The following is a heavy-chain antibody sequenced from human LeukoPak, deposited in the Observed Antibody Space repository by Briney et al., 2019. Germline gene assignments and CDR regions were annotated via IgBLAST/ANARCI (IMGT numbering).Heavy chain of an antibody. CDR1: GFTFSSYG. D-gene: IGHD6-13*01. V-gene: IGHV3-30*02. CDR2: IRYDGSNK. J-gene: IGHJ5*02. Sequence: GGSLRLSGAASGFTFSSYGMHWVRQAPGKGLEWVAFIRYDGSNKYYADSVKGRFTISRDNSKNTLYLQMNSLRAEDTAVYYCAKDARSSSWYENWFDPWGQGTLVTVSS. CDR3: AKDARSSSWYENWFDP.